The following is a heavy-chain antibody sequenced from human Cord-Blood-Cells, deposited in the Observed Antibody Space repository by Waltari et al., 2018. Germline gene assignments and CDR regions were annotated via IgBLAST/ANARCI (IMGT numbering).Heavy chain of an antibody. CDR3: ARSPMRNNWNDVEDY. J-gene: IGHJ4*02. D-gene: IGHD1-20*01. CDR2: IIPIFGTA. Sequence: QVQLVQSGAEVKKPGSSVKVSCKASGGTFSSYAIRWVRQAPGQGLEWMGGIIPIFGTANYAQKFQGRVTITADESTSTAYMELSSLRSEDTAVYYCARSPMRNNWNDVEDYWGQGTLVTVSS. V-gene: IGHV1-69*01. CDR1: GGTFSSYA.